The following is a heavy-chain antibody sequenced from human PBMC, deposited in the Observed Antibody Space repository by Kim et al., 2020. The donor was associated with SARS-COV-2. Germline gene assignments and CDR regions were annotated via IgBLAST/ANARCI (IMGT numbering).Heavy chain of an antibody. V-gene: IGHV4-59*01. CDR1: GGSINYYY. J-gene: IGHJ4*02. CDR3: ARTVDHGDYPSLDY. CDR2: IYYNGNN. Sequence: SETLSLTCSVSGGSINYYYWSWIRQSPGKGLEWIGYIYYNGNNNYNPALKSRVTMSVDTSKNQFSLRLKSVTAADTAVYYCARTVDHGDYPSLDYLGQGT. D-gene: IGHD4-17*01.